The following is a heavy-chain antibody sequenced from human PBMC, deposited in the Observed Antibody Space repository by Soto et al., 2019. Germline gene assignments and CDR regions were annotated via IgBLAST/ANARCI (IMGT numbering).Heavy chain of an antibody. Sequence: PGGSLRLSCAASGFTFSSYAMHWVRQAPGKGLEWVAVISYDGSNKYYADSVKGRFTISRDNSKNTLYLQMNSLRAEDTAVYYCANRNDILTEYYYYGMDVWGQGTTVTVSS. V-gene: IGHV3-30-3*01. CDR2: ISYDGSNK. D-gene: IGHD3-9*01. CDR3: ANRNDILTEYYYYGMDV. J-gene: IGHJ6*02. CDR1: GFTFSSYA.